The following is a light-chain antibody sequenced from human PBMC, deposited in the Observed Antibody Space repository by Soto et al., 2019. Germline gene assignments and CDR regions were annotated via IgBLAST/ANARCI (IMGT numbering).Light chain of an antibody. V-gene: IGKV3-15*01. CDR1: QSVSRY. CDR2: GAS. Sequence: EIVMTQSPATLSASPGERATLSCRASQSVSRYVAWIQQRPGQAPRLLIHGASTRATGIPARFSGSGSGTEFTLTISSLQSEDFAVYYCQQYNNWPLWTFGQGTKVEI. J-gene: IGKJ1*01. CDR3: QQYNNWPLWT.